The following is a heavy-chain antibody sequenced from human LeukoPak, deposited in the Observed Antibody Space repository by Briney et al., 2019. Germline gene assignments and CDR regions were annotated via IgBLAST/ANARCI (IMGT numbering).Heavy chain of an antibody. CDR1: GFTFSSYG. J-gene: IGHJ4*02. Sequence: GGSLRLSCAASGFTFSSYGMHWVRQAPGKGLEWVAFIRYDGSNKYYADSVKGRFTISRDNAKNSLYLQMNSLRVEDTAVYYCARVGTAEGTLEDYWGQGTLVTVSS. D-gene: IGHD6-13*01. V-gene: IGHV3-30*02. CDR3: ARVGTAEGTLEDY. CDR2: IRYDGSNK.